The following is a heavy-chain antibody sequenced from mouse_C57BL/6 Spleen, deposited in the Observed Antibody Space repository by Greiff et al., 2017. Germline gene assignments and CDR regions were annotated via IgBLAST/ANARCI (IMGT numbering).Heavy chain of an antibody. CDR1: GYTFTSYW. D-gene: IGHD1-1*01. CDR2: IDPSDSYT. CDR3: ARRYGSGDYAMDY. J-gene: IGHJ4*01. Sequence: QVQLQQSGAELVKPGASVKLSCKASGYTFTSYWMQWVKQRPGQGLEWIGEIDPSDSYTNYNQKFKGKATLTVDTSSSTAYMQLSSLTSEDSAVYYCARRYGSGDYAMDYWGQGTSVTVSS. V-gene: IGHV1-50*01.